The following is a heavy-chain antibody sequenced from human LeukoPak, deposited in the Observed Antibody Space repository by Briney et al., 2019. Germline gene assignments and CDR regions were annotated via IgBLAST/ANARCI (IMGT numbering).Heavy chain of an antibody. J-gene: IGHJ5*02. Sequence: SETLSLTCTVSGGSISSYYWSWIRQPPGKGLEWIGYIYYSGSTNYNPSLKSRVTISVDTSKNQFSLKLSSVTAADTAVYYRARDQVYRSGGSCYSWWFDPWGQGTLVTVSS. V-gene: IGHV4-59*12. CDR3: ARDQVYRSGGSCYSWWFDP. CDR1: GGSISSYY. CDR2: IYYSGST. D-gene: IGHD2-15*01.